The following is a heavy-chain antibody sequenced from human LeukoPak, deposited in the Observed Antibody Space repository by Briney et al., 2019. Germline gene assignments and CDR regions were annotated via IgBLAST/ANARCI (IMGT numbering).Heavy chain of an antibody. CDR1: GFTFSTYA. J-gene: IGHJ4*02. CDR3: AKDGEYHGDLYYFDY. Sequence: PGGSLRLSCAASGFTFSTYAMSWVRQAPGKGLEWVSCMSGSSGSTYYADSVKGRFSISRDNSKNTLYLQMNSLRAEDTAVYYCAKDGEYHGDLYYFDYWGQGTLVTVSS. CDR2: MSGSSGST. V-gene: IGHV3-23*01. D-gene: IGHD4-17*01.